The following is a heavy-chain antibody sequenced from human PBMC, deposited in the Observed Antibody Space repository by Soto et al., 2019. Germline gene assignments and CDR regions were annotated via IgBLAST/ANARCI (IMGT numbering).Heavy chain of an antibody. CDR1: GGSITSCGFS. V-gene: IGHV4-30-2*01. J-gene: IGHJ4*02. CDR2: IYHRGST. D-gene: IGHD3-22*01. Sequence: LSXTCAVSGGSITSCGFSWSWIRQPPVKDLEWIGYIYHRGSTYYNPSLNSRVTISVDKSKNQFSLTLSSVTAADTAVYYCARAVYFDSSGSHSYYFDYRGPGTRVTV. CDR3: ARAVYFDSSGSHSYYFDY.